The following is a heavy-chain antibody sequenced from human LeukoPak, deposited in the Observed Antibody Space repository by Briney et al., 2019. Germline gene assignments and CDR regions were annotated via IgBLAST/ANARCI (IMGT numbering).Heavy chain of an antibody. CDR3: ARAQGTYYDFWSGDY. CDR1: GFTFSSYA. Sequence: GGSLRLYCAASGFTFSSYAMHWVRQAPGKGLEWVAVISYDGSNKYYADSVKGRFTISRDNSKNTLYLQMNSLRAEDTAVYYCARAQGTYYDFWSGDYWGQGTLVTVSS. CDR2: ISYDGSNK. V-gene: IGHV3-30-3*01. J-gene: IGHJ4*02. D-gene: IGHD3-3*01.